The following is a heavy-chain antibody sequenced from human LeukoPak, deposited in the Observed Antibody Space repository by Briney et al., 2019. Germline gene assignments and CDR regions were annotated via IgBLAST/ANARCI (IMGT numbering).Heavy chain of an antibody. CDR1: GGSIDSYY. V-gene: IGHV4-59*12. J-gene: IGHJ4*02. Sequence: SETLSLTCTVSGGSIDSYYWSWIRQPPGKGLEWIGYIYYSGSTYHNPSLESRVTMSVDTSKNQFSLKLSSVTAADTAVYYCAREGGFYRPLDYSGQGTLVTVSS. CDR3: AREGGFYRPLDY. CDR2: IYYSGST. D-gene: IGHD3-3*01.